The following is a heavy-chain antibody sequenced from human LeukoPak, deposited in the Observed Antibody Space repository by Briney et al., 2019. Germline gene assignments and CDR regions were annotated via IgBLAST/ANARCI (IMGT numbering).Heavy chain of an antibody. CDR1: GFTFSSYS. V-gene: IGHV3-21*01. CDR3: ARAGSSRPNYYFDY. Sequence: PGGSLTLSCAASGFTFSSYSMNWVRQAPGKGLEWVSSISSGSSYISYADSVKGRFTISRDNAKNSLNLQMNSLRAEDTAVYYCARAGSSRPNYYFDYWGQGTLVTVSS. CDR2: ISSGSSYI. J-gene: IGHJ4*02. D-gene: IGHD6-13*01.